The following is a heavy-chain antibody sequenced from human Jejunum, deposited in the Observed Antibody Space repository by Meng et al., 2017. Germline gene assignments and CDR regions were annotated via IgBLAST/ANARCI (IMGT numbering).Heavy chain of an antibody. V-gene: IGHV3-48*03. CDR1: GFSFGSYE. Sequence: GGSLRLSCAASGFSFGSYEMNWVRQAPGKGLEWVSYISSSGDTIYYADSVKGRFTISRDNAKNSLYLQLNSLRAEDTAVYYCTRQIEQHGGYFDYWGQGALVTVSS. J-gene: IGHJ4*02. CDR2: ISSSGDTI. CDR3: TRQIEQHGGYFDY. D-gene: IGHD1/OR15-1a*01.